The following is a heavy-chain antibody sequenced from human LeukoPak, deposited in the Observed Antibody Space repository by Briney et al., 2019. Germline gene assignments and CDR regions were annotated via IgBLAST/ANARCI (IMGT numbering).Heavy chain of an antibody. D-gene: IGHD3-10*01. CDR1: GFTFSSYG. Sequence: GGSLRLSCAASGFTFSSYGMHWVRQTPGKGLEWVAFTRYDERNKYYADSAKGRFIISRDNSKNTLYLQMNSLRPEDTAVHYCARARRSGGITLIRGVKDRGWFDSWGQGTLVTVSS. J-gene: IGHJ5*01. CDR2: TRYDERNK. CDR3: ARARRSGGITLIRGVKDRGWFDS. V-gene: IGHV3-30*02.